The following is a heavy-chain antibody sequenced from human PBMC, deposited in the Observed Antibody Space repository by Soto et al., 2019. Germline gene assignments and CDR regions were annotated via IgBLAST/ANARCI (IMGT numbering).Heavy chain of an antibody. CDR2: ISGGST. CDR3: ATALFSSADGGGATCSVHFYY. CDR1: GFTFSTYG. V-gene: IGHV3-23*01. Sequence: GGSLRLSCAASGFTFSTYGMSWVRQAPGKGLEWVSAISGGSTYYADSVKGRFTISRDNSKNTLYLQMNSLRAEDTAVYYCATALFSSADGGGATCSVHFYYWGKGSLVTVSS. J-gene: IGHJ4*02. D-gene: IGHD2-21*01.